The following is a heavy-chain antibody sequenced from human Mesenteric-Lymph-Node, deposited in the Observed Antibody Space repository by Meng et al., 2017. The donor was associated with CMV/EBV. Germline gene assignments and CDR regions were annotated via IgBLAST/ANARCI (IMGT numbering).Heavy chain of an antibody. Sequence: GESLKISCAASGFTFSSYAMHWVRQAPGKGLEWVAVISYDGSNKYYADSVKGRFTISRDNSKNTLYLQMNSLRAEDTAVYYCASAENWNYSNYYYYYGMDVWGQGTTVTVSS. CDR2: ISYDGSNK. D-gene: IGHD1-7*01. CDR1: GFTFSSYA. V-gene: IGHV3-30*04. CDR3: ASAENWNYSNYYYYYGMDV. J-gene: IGHJ6*02.